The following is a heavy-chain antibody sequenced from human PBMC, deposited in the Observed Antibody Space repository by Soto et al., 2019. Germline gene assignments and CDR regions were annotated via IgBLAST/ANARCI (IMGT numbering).Heavy chain of an antibody. CDR3: ARDLKSKDTAMEYYGVDV. J-gene: IGHJ6*02. D-gene: IGHD5-18*01. Sequence: ASVKVSCKASGYTFTGYYMQWVRQAPGQGLEWMGWINPNSGGTNYAQKFQGWVTMTRDTSISTAYMELSRLRSDDTAVYYCARDLKSKDTAMEYYGVDVWGQGTTVTVSS. V-gene: IGHV1-2*04. CDR2: INPNSGGT. CDR1: GYTFTGYY.